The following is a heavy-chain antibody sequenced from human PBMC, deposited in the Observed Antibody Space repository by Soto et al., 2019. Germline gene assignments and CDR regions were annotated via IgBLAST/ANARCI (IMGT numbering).Heavy chain of an antibody. V-gene: IGHV4-4*07. Sequence: SETLSLTCTVSGGSISSYYWSWIRQPAGKGLEWIGRIYTSGSTNYNPSLKSRVTMSVDTSKNQFSLKLSSVTAADTAVYYCVRESTTSGPNWFDTWGPGILVTVSS. CDR2: IYTSGST. CDR3: VRESTTSGPNWFDT. J-gene: IGHJ5*02. D-gene: IGHD1-1*01. CDR1: GGSISSYY.